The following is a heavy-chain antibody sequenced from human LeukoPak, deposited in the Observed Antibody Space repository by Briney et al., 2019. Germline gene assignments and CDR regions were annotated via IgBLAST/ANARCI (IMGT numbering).Heavy chain of an antibody. CDR1: GGSFSGYY. V-gene: IGHV4-34*01. Sequence: SETLSLTCAVYGGSFSGYYWSWIRQPTGQGLEWIGEITHSGSTTYNPSLKSRVTISVDTSKNQFSLKLSSVTAADTAVYYCERRGSKKAGSGSYRYWGQGTLVTVSS. J-gene: IGHJ4*02. D-gene: IGHD3-10*01. CDR3: ERRGSKKAGSGSYRY. CDR2: ITHSGST.